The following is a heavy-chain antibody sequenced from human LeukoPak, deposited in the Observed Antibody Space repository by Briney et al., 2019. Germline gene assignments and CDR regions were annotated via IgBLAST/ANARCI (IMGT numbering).Heavy chain of an antibody. V-gene: IGHV3-23*01. CDR1: GFTFSSYA. D-gene: IGHD6-19*01. J-gene: IGHJ4*02. CDR2: ISGSGGDT. CDR3: AKPKSSYRLFDY. Sequence: GGSLRLSCAASGFTFSSYAMSWVRQAPGKGLEWVSAISGSGGDTYYTDSVKGRFTISRDNSEYTLYLQMNSLRAEDTAVYYCAKPKSSYRLFDYWGQGTLVTVSS.